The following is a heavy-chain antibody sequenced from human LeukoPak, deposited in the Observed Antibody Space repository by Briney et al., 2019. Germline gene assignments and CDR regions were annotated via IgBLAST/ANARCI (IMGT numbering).Heavy chain of an antibody. J-gene: IGHJ6*02. Sequence: GGSLRLSCAASGFTVSSNYMSWVRQAPGKGLEWVSVIYSGGSTYYADSVKGRFTISRDNSKNTLHLQMNSLRAEDTAVYYCARVSSSWYHGMDVWGQGTTVTVSS. CDR2: IYSGGST. CDR3: ARVSSSWYHGMDV. CDR1: GFTVSSNY. V-gene: IGHV3-53*01. D-gene: IGHD6-13*01.